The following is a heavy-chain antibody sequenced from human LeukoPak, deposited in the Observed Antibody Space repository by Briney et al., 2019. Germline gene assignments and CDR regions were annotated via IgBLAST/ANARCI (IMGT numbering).Heavy chain of an antibody. V-gene: IGHV5-51*01. CDR3: ARRKNYNSGWEF. CDR1: GYTFTTYW. Sequence: GESLKISCEGSGYTFTTYWIGWVRQMSGKGLEWMGIIHPGDSDTRYSPSFQGQVTISVDKSINTAYLQWSSLKASDTAMYYCARRKNYNSGWEFWGQGTMVTVSS. J-gene: IGHJ3*01. CDR2: IHPGDSDT. D-gene: IGHD6-19*01.